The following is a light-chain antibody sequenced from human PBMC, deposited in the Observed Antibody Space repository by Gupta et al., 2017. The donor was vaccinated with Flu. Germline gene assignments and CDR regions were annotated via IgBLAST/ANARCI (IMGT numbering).Light chain of an antibody. CDR3: QQTYDTSWT. CDR2: NSS. V-gene: IGKV1-39*01. CDR1: QSISIY. J-gene: IGKJ1*01. Sequence: DIQMTQSPSSLSASVGDRVTIACRASQSISIYLNWYQQKPGKAPNLLIFNSSTLQSGVPSKFSGGGSGTDFALTISSLQPEDFATYYCQQTYDTSWTFGQGTKVEIK.